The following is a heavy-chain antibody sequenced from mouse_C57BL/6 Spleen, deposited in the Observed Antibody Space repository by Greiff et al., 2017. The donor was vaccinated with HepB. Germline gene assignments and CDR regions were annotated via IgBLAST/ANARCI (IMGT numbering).Heavy chain of an antibody. J-gene: IGHJ4*01. CDR3: AIYYDYDYAMDY. CDR2: IDPSDSYT. V-gene: IGHV1-50*01. CDR1: GYTFTSYW. Sequence: QVQLQQSGAELVKPGASVKLSCKASGYTFTSYWMQWVKQRPGQGLEWIGEIDPSDSYTNYNQKFKGKATLTVDTSSSTAYMQLSSLTSADSAVYYCAIYYDYDYAMDYWGQGTSVTVSS. D-gene: IGHD2-4*01.